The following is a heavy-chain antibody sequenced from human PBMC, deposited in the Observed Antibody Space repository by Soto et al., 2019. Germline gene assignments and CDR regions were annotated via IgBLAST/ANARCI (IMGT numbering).Heavy chain of an antibody. CDR1: GFSLSTSGVA. CDR2: IYWDDDK. V-gene: IGHV2-5*02. J-gene: IGHJ2*01. CDR3: ARALDYGGRWYFNL. Sequence: QITLKESGPTLVKPTQTLTVTCTFSGFSLSTSGVAVGWIRQPPGKALEWLALIYWDDDKSYSPSLKSRVTITRDTSKNQVVLTMTNMGPVDTATYYCARALDYGGRWYFNLWGRGTLVTVSS. D-gene: IGHD4-17*01.